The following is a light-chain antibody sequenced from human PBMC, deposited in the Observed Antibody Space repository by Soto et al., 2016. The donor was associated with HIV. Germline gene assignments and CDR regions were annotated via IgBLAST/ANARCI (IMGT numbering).Light chain of an antibody. J-gene: IGLJ2*01. CDR2: DDS. V-gene: IGLV3-21*03. CDR3: QVWDTSSDVV. CDR1: NIGSKS. Sequence: YVLTQPPSVSVAPGKTANISCGGNNIGSKSVYWYQQKPGQAPVLVVYDDSGRPSGITERFSGSNSGNTATLTISRVEAGDEADYYCQVWDTSSDVVFGGGTKLTVL.